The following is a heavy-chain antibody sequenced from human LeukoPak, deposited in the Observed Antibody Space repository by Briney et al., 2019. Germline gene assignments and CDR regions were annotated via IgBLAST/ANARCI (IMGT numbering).Heavy chain of an antibody. CDR1: GYSISSGYY. Sequence: KPSETLSLTCAVSGYSISSGYYWGWIRQPPGKGLEWIGSIYHSGSTSYNPSLKSRVTISVDTSKNQFSLKLSSVTAADTAVYYCASDYGDYVTGVSIWYFDLWGRGTLVTVSS. CDR3: ASDYGDYVTGVSIWYFDL. V-gene: IGHV4-38-2*01. CDR2: IYHSGST. D-gene: IGHD4-17*01. J-gene: IGHJ2*01.